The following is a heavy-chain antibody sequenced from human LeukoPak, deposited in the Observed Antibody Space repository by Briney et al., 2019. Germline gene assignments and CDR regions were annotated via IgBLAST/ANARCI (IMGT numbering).Heavy chain of an antibody. J-gene: IGHJ5*02. CDR1: GYSFTNYG. V-gene: IGHV5-51*01. CDR2: IYLGDSET. Sequence: GEPLKISGKGSGYSFTNYGIAGVRQMYGKGLDWIGIIYLGDSETKYSPTFQGQVTISADKSINTAYLQWSSLTASDTAMYYCARLTDYYDSSGYYRNYNWFDPWGQGTLVTVSS. CDR3: ARLTDYYDSSGYYRNYNWFDP. D-gene: IGHD3-22*01.